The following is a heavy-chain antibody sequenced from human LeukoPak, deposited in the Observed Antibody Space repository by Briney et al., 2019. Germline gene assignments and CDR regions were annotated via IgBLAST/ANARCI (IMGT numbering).Heavy chain of an antibody. V-gene: IGHV4-38-2*02. D-gene: IGHD3-22*01. CDR2: IYHSGST. J-gene: IGHJ4*02. Sequence: SETLSLTCTVSGGSISSYYWGWIRQPPGKGLEWIGSIYHSGSTYYNPSLKGRVTISVDTSKNQFSLKLSSVTAADTAVYYCARVGYYDSSGNFDYWGQGTLVTVSS. CDR1: GGSISSYY. CDR3: ARVGYYDSSGNFDY.